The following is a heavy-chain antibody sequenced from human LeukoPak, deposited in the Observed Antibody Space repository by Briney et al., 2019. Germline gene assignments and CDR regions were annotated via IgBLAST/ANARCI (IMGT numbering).Heavy chain of an antibody. CDR1: GYTFNHHG. V-gene: IGHV1-18*04. Sequence: ASVKVSCKASGYTFNHHGISWVRQAPGQGLEWMGWVSCFNGDTHYAQKFQGRVTMTRDTSTTTAYMELRSLGSDDTALYYCARDPTNTSGRYAYHDYWGQGTLVTVSS. D-gene: IGHD6-19*01. J-gene: IGHJ4*02. CDR3: ARDPTNTSGRYAYHDY. CDR2: VSCFNGDT.